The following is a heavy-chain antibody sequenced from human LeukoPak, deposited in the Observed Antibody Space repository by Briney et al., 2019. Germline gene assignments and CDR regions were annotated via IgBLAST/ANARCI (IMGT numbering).Heavy chain of an antibody. CDR2: IHSDEIST. V-gene: IGHV3-74*01. CDR3: ATGPFSAFAI. CDR1: GFTFSSYW. D-gene: IGHD1-14*01. Sequence: PGGALRLSCVASGFTFSSYWMHWVRQAPGKGLVWVSHIHSDEISTAYADSVKGRFTISRDNTKNTLYLQMNSLRVEDTAVYFCATGPFSAFAIWGQGTTLIVSS. J-gene: IGHJ3*02.